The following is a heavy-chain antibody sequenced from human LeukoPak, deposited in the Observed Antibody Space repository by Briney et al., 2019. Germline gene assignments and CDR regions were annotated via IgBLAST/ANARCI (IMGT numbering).Heavy chain of an antibody. CDR2: ISYDGSNK. Sequence: GRSLRLSCAASGFTFSSYAMHWVRQAPGKGLEWVAVISYDGSNKYYADSVKGRFAISRDNSKNTLYLQMNSLRAEDMALYYCAKAHQTEYSSSSGFDYWGQGTLVTVSS. CDR3: AKAHQTEYSSSSGFDY. J-gene: IGHJ4*02. D-gene: IGHD6-6*01. CDR1: GFTFSSYA. V-gene: IGHV3-30*09.